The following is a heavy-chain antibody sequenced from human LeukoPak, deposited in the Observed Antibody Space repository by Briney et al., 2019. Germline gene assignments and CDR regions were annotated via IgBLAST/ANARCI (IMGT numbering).Heavy chain of an antibody. D-gene: IGHD3-3*01. Sequence: PGGSLRLSCAASGFTFSSYGMSWVRQAPGKGLGWGAKIKQDVSEEYYVDSVRGGLTISRDNAKNTLYLQMNSLRAEDTAVYYCAKDREWLLRFDYWGQGTLVTVSS. CDR2: IKQDVSEE. V-gene: IGHV3-7*01. J-gene: IGHJ4*02. CDR3: AKDREWLLRFDY. CDR1: GFTFSSYG.